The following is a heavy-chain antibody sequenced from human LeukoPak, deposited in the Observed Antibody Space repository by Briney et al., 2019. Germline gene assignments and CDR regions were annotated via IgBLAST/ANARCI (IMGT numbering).Heavy chain of an antibody. CDR1: GGSFSGYY. CDR3: AREWSGFDF. CDR2: INHSGST. D-gene: IGHD2-15*01. Sequence: SETLSLTCAVYGGSFSGYYWSWIHQPPGKGLEWIGEINHSGSTNYNPSLKSRVTISVDTSKNQFSLRLISVTAADTAVYYCAREWSGFDFWGQGIMVTVSS. V-gene: IGHV4-34*01. J-gene: IGHJ3*01.